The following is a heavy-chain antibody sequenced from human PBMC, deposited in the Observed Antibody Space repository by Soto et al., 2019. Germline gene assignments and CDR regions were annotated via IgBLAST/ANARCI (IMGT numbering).Heavy chain of an antibody. CDR1: GFTFSSYT. CDR2: ISYDGSNK. Sequence: PGGSLRLSCAASGFTFSSYTMHWVRQAPGKGLEWVAVISYDGSNKYYADSVKGRFTISRDNSKNTLYLQMNSLRAEDTAVYYCAKDYGGFMDVWGQGTTVTVSS. D-gene: IGHD3-16*01. J-gene: IGHJ6*02. CDR3: AKDYGGFMDV. V-gene: IGHV3-30-3*01.